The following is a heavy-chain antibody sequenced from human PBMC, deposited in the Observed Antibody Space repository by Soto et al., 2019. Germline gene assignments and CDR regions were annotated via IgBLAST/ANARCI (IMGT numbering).Heavy chain of an antibody. Sequence: SETLSLTCTVSGASITNTYFWGWIRQPPGKGLEWIGTIYYAGNTYYNPSLRSRVTISVDTSNNQFSLNLNSVTAADTAVYFCARHEAYAWNDFDYWGPGTLVTSPQ. CDR3: ARHEAYAWNDFDY. CDR1: GASITNTYF. V-gene: IGHV4-39*01. J-gene: IGHJ4*02. D-gene: IGHD1-1*01. CDR2: IYYAGNT.